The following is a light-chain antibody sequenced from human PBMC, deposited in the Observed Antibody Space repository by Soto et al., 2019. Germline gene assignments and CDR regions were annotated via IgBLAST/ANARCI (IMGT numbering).Light chain of an antibody. V-gene: IGLV2-14*03. Sequence: QSALTQPASVSGSPGQSMTISCTGSSSDIGGHNYVSWYQHHPGKAPKLMIFDVSSRPSGVSNRFSGSKSGNTASLTISGLQAEDEADYYCGSYATSGTPYVFATGTKVSVL. CDR3: GSYATSGTPYV. CDR1: SSDIGGHNY. CDR2: DVS. J-gene: IGLJ1*01.